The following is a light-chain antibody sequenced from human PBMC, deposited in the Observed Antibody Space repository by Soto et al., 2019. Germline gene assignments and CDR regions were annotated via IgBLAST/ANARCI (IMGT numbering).Light chain of an antibody. J-gene: IGKJ1*01. CDR2: DAS. CDR1: QSVSSY. Sequence: EIVLTRSPATLSLSPGEGATLSCRASQSVSSYLAWYQQKPGQAPRLLIYDASNRATGIPARFSGSGSGTDFTLTISSLEPEDFAVYYCQQRSNWPLTFGQGTKVDIK. CDR3: QQRSNWPLT. V-gene: IGKV3-11*01.